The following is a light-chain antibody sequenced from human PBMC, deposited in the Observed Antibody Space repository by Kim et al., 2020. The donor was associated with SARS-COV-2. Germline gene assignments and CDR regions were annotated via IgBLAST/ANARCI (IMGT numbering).Light chain of an antibody. J-gene: IGKJ2*03. Sequence: SPGERAALSCRASQSISVYLAWYQHKPGQSPRLLIYDASNRATGIPARFSGSGSGTDFTLTISSLEPEDFAVYYCQQRSNWPPPYSFGQGTKLEIK. CDR2: DAS. CDR3: QQRSNWPPPYS. CDR1: QSISVY. V-gene: IGKV3-11*01.